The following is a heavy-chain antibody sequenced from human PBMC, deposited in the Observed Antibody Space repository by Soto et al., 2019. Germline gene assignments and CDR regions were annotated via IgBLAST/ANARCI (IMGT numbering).Heavy chain of an antibody. D-gene: IGHD2-2*01. Sequence: SETLSLTCTVSGGSISSGGYYWSWIRQHPGKGLEWIGYIYYSGSTYNNPSLKSRVTISVDTSKNQFSLKLSSVTAADTAVYYCARSQRGYQLFPGVWFDPWGQGTLVTVSS. V-gene: IGHV4-31*03. CDR2: IYYSGST. CDR1: GGSISSGGYY. J-gene: IGHJ5*02. CDR3: ARSQRGYQLFPGVWFDP.